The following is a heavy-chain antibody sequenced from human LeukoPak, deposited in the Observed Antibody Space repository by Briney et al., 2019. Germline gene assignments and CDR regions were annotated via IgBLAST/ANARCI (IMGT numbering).Heavy chain of an antibody. CDR1: GFTFSDYY. J-gene: IGHJ3*02. Sequence: PGGSLRLFCAASGFTFSDYYMIWIRQAPGKGLEWVSFIGSGGSTTYYADSVKGRFTISRDNAKNSLYLQMSSLRAEDTAVYYCARDLSGPLPDPCALDMWGQGTMVTVSS. CDR2: IGSGGSTT. V-gene: IGHV3-11*01. CDR3: ARDLSGPLPDPCALDM.